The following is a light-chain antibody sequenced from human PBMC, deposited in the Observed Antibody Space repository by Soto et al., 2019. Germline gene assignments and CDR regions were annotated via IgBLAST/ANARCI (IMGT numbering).Light chain of an antibody. CDR1: QGIGDT. CDR2: DTS. Sequence: VLRQSPATLSVSPGESATLSCRASQGIGDTLAWYQHKPGQTPRLLIYDTSTRATGVPTRFSGSRSGTDFTLTISRLEPEDFAVYFCQLYGSSRWTFGQGTKVDIK. J-gene: IGKJ1*01. V-gene: IGKV3-15*01. CDR3: QLYGSSRWT.